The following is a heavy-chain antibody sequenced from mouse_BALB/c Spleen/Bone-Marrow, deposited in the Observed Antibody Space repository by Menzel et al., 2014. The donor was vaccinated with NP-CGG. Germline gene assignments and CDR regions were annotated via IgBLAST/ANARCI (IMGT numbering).Heavy chain of an antibody. V-gene: IGHV1-69*02. D-gene: IGHD1-1*01. CDR3: TRSYGSSYEYYFDY. CDR1: GYTFTSYW. CDR2: IYPSDSYT. J-gene: IGHJ2*01. Sequence: ESGAELARPGASVKLSCKASGYTFTSYWINWVKQRPGQGLEWIGNIYPSDSYTNYNQKFKDKATLTVDKSSSTAYMQLSSPTSEDSAVYYCTRSYGSSYEYYFDYWGQGTTLTVSS.